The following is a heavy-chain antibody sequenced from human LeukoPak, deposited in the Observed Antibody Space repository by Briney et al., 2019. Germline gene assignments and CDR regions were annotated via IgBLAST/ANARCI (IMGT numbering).Heavy chain of an antibody. CDR2: IKQDGSDK. V-gene: IGHV3-7*01. Sequence: PGGSLRLSCAASGFTFSSFWMSWVRHAPGKRMELVANIKQDGSDKYYVDSVKGRFTISRDNAKNSLYLQMNSLRAEDTAVYYCARNQRRPDYWGQGTLVTVSS. CDR1: GFTFSSFW. D-gene: IGHD1-14*01. CDR3: ARNQRRPDY. J-gene: IGHJ4*02.